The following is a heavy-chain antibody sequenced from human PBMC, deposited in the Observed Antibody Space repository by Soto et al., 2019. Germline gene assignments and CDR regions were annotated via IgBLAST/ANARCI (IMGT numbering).Heavy chain of an antibody. V-gene: IGHV1-69*01. CDR3: ARGIAVAGTGYYYYGMDV. D-gene: IGHD6-19*01. Sequence: QVQLVQSGAEVKKPASSVKVSCKASGGTFSSYAISWVRQAPGQGLEWMGGIIPIFGTANYAQKFQGRVTITADESTSTAYMELSSLRSEDTAVYYCARGIAVAGTGYYYYGMDVWGQGTTVTVSS. J-gene: IGHJ6*02. CDR2: IIPIFGTA. CDR1: GGTFSSYA.